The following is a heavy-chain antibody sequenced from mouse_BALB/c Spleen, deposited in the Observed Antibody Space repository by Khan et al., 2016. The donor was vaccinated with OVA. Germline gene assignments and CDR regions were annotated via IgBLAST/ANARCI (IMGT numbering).Heavy chain of an antibody. V-gene: IGHV1-77*01. Sequence: QVQLKQSGPELVKPGASLKVSCKASGYKFTDYIIGWVKQSTRQGLEWIGDIFPGSGTPYYNEKFKDKATLTADKSSNTAYMQLSSLTSEDSAVYFWARGGYSVFAYWGQGTLVTVSA. CDR2: IFPGSGTP. D-gene: IGHD2-14*01. J-gene: IGHJ3*01. CDR1: GYKFTDYI. CDR3: ARGGYSVFAY.